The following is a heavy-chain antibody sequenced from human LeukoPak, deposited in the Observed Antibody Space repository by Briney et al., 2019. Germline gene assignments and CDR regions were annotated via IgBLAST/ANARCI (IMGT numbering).Heavy chain of an antibody. V-gene: IGHV3-23*01. D-gene: IGHD3/OR15-3a*01. Sequence: GGSLRLSCAASDFTFTSYGMSWVRQAPGKGLEWVAGISDSGGSTKYADSVKGRFTISRDNPKNTLFLQMNSLRAEDTAVYFCAKRGVVIRVVLVGFHKEAYYFESWGQGALVTVSS. J-gene: IGHJ4*02. CDR3: AKRGVVIRVVLVGFHKEAYYFES. CDR2: ISDSGGST. CDR1: DFTFTSYG.